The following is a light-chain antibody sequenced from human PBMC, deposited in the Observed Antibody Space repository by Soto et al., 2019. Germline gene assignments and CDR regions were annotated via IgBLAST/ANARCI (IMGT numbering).Light chain of an antibody. CDR3: QQYNNWPAIT. CDR1: QSVSNNY. J-gene: IGKJ5*01. V-gene: IGKV3-20*01. CDR2: GAS. Sequence: EIVLTQSPGTLSLSPGERATLSCRAIQSVSNNYLAWYQQKPGQAPRLLIYGASSRATGIPDRFSGSGSGTDFTLAISRLEPEDFAVYYCQQYNNWPAITFGQGTRLENK.